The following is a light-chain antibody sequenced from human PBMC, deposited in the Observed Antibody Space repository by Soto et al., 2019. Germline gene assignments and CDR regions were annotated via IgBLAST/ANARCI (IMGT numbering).Light chain of an antibody. J-gene: IGKJ2*01. CDR1: QSTRNN. CDR2: AAS. V-gene: IGKV1-39*01. CDR3: QQGDSAPFT. Sequence: DIQMTQSPSSLSASVEDRVIITCRASQSTRNNLNWYQQKPGKAPNLLIYAASSLPSGVPSRFSGSGSGTDFTLTISSLQPEDFATYYCQQGDSAPFTFGQGTKVDIK.